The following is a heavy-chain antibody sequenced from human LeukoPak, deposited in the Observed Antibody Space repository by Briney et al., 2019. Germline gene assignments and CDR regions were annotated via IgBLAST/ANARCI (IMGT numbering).Heavy chain of an antibody. CDR2: INPTSGGP. Sequence: GASVKVSCKPSGYTFTGYYMHWVRQAPGQGLEWMGWINPTSGGPNHAQKFQGRVPMTEDTSTDTAYMELSSLRSEDTAVYYCATLSLPRKSITMVRGGVIWWFDPWGQGTLVTVSS. J-gene: IGHJ5*02. V-gene: IGHV1-2*02. CDR3: ATLSLPRKSITMVRGGVIWWFDP. D-gene: IGHD3-10*01. CDR1: GYTFTGYY.